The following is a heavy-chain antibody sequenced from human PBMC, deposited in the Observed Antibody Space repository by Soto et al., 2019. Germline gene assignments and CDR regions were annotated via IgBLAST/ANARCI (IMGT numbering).Heavy chain of an antibody. J-gene: IGHJ4*02. CDR1: GYTFTSYG. CDR2: ISAYSGNT. Sequence: ASVKVSCKASGYTFTSYGISWVRQAPGQGLEWMGWISAYSGNTNYAQKLQGRVTMTTDTSTSTAYMELRSLRSDDTAVYYCARVRSRKYCGGDCYLDYWGQGTLVTVSS. V-gene: IGHV1-18*01. CDR3: ARVRSRKYCGGDCYLDY. D-gene: IGHD2-21*02.